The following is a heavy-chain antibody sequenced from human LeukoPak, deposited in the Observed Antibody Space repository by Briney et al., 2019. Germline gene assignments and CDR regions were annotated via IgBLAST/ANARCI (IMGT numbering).Heavy chain of an antibody. V-gene: IGHV3-23*01. CDR1: GFTFSSYA. J-gene: IGHJ4*02. CDR3: AKTLTVVTDYFDY. CDR2: ISGSGGST. Sequence: PGGSLRLSCAASGFTFSSYAMSWVRHAPGKGLGWVSAISGSGGSTYYADSVKGRFTISRDNSKNTLYLQMNSLRAEDTAVYYCAKTLTVVTDYFDYWGQGTLVTVSS. D-gene: IGHD4-23*01.